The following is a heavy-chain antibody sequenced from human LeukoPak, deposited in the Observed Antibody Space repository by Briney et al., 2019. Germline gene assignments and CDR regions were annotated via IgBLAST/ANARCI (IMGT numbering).Heavy chain of an antibody. CDR1: GGSFSGYY. CDR2: INHSGST. CDR3: ARHSLGTDTPWTRAFDL. V-gene: IGHV4-34*01. Sequence: SETLSLTCAVYGGSFSGYYWSWIRQPPGKGLEWIGEINHSGSTNYNPSLKSRVTISVDTSKNQFSLKLSSVTAADTAVYYCARHSLGTDTPWTRAFDLWGQGTMVTVSS. J-gene: IGHJ3*01. D-gene: IGHD3/OR15-3a*01.